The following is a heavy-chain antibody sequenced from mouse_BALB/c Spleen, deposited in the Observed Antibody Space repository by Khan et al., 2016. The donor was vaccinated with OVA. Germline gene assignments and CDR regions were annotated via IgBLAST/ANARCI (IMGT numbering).Heavy chain of an antibody. J-gene: IGHJ2*01. CDR1: GYTFTTYW. CDR2: INPTSGYT. Sequence: QVQLQQSGAELAKPGASVKMSCKASGYTFTTYWMHWVKRRPGQGLEWIGYINPTSGYTDYNDKFKDRATLSADKSSSTAYMQLNSLTSEDSAVYYCTRDRIDYWGQGTTLTVFS. V-gene: IGHV1-7*01. CDR3: TRDRIDY.